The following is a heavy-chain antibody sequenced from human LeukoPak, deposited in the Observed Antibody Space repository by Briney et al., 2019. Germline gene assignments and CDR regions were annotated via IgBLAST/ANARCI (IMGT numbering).Heavy chain of an antibody. J-gene: IGHJ4*02. Sequence: GGSLRLSCAASGFTFSSYGMHWVRQAPGKGLEWVAFIRYDGSNKYYADSVKGRFTISRDNAKNSLYLQMNSLRAEDTALYYCAKDSVGRWLQSENEEYGGFDYWGQGTLVTVSS. CDR2: IRYDGSNK. V-gene: IGHV3-30*02. CDR3: AKDSVGRWLQSENEEYGGFDY. D-gene: IGHD5-24*01. CDR1: GFTFSSYG.